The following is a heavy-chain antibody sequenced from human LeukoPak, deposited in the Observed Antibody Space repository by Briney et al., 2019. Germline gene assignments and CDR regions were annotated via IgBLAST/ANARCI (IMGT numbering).Heavy chain of an antibody. D-gene: IGHD3-10*01. J-gene: IGHJ4*02. CDR2: INHSGST. V-gene: IGHV4-34*01. CDR3: ASRSLLYYYGSGGFDY. CDR1: GGSFSGYY. Sequence: SETLSLTCAVYGGSFSGYYWSWIRQPPGKGLEWIGEINHSGSTNYNPSLKSRVTISVDTSKNQLSLKLSSVTAADTAVYYCASRSLLYYYGSGGFDYWGQGTLVTVSS.